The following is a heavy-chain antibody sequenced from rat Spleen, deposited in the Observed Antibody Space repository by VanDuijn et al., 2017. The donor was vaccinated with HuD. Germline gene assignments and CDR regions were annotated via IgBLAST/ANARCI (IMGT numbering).Heavy chain of an antibody. V-gene: IGHV5S10*01. Sequence: EVQLVESGGGLIQPGRSLKLSCAASGFTFSDYAMAWVRQAPKKGLEWVATIIYDGGSTYYRDSVKGRFTISRHTAESSLYLQMDSLRSEDTATYYCATDYSGAYYFDYWGQGVMVTVSS. CDR1: GFTFSDYA. CDR3: ATDYSGAYYFDY. J-gene: IGHJ2*01. D-gene: IGHD1-1*01. CDR2: IIYDGGST.